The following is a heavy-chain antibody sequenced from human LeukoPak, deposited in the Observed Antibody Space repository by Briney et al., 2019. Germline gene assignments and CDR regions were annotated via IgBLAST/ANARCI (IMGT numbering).Heavy chain of an antibody. Sequence: PSETLSLTCTVSGGSISSSSYYWGWIRQPPGKGLEWIGSIYYSGSTYYNPSLKSRVTISVDTSKNQFSLKLSSVTAADTAVYYCARGLSSSSSGAFDYWGQGTLVTVSS. V-gene: IGHV4-39*07. D-gene: IGHD6-6*01. CDR3: ARGLSSSSSGAFDY. CDR2: IYYSGST. J-gene: IGHJ4*02. CDR1: GGSISSSSYY.